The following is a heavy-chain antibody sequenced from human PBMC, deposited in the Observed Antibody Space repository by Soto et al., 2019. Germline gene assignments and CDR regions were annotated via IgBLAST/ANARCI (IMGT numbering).Heavy chain of an antibody. CDR2: INHSGST. CDR3: ARGLTYGSN. Sequence: QVQLQQWGAGLLKPSETLSITCAVYGGSFSGYYWSWIRQPPGKGLEWIGEINHSGSTNYNPSLKSRVTISVDTSKNQFSLKLSSVTAADTAVYYCARGLTYGSNWGQGTLVTVSS. D-gene: IGHD3-16*01. J-gene: IGHJ4*02. V-gene: IGHV4-34*01. CDR1: GGSFSGYY.